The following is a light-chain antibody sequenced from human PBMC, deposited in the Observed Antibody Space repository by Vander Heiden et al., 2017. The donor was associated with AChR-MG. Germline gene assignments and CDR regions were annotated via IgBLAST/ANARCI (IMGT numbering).Light chain of an antibody. V-gene: IGKV3-11*01. CDR3: QQRINLIT. Sequence: EIVLTQSPGTLSLSPGERATLSCRASQSVSTYVAWYQQKPGQAPRLLIYDASNRANGIPDRFSGSGSGTDFTLTSRSLEPEDFAVYYWQQRINLITFGQGTRLEIK. J-gene: IGKJ5*01. CDR2: DAS. CDR1: QSVSTY.